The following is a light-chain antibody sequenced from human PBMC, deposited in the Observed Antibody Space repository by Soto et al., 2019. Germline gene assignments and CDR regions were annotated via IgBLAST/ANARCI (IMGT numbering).Light chain of an antibody. Sequence: EIVLTQCPGTLSLSPGERATLSCWASESVSDYLAWYQQKPGLAPRLLIHGATKRTSGTPDRFSGTGSGTAFTLAISRLEPEDFAVYYCQQYVTSPAITFGQGTKVDIK. CDR2: GAT. V-gene: IGKV3-20*01. CDR1: ESVSDY. J-gene: IGKJ1*01. CDR3: QQYVTSPAIT.